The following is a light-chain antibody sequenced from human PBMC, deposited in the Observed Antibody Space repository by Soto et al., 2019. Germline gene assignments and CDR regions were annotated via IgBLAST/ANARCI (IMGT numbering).Light chain of an antibody. CDR1: QDISNY. Sequence: DIQMTQSPSSLSASLGDRVTITCQASQDISNYLNWYQQKPGKAPKLLIYDASNLETGVPSRFSGSGSGTDFTLTISSLQPEDIATYYCQQYDNLRRSLTFGGGTKVDIX. CDR3: QQYDNLRRSLT. CDR2: DAS. V-gene: IGKV1-33*01. J-gene: IGKJ4*01.